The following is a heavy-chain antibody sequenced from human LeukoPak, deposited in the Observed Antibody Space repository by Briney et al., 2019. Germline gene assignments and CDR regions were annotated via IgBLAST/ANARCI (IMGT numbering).Heavy chain of an antibody. D-gene: IGHD3/OR15-3a*01. CDR2: IYYSGST. V-gene: IGHV4-39*01. CDR1: GSSISSSSYY. CDR3: ARLGPRSPRVDY. J-gene: IGHJ4*02. Sequence: SETLSLTCTVSGSSISSSSYYWGWIRQPPGKGLEWIGSIYYSGSTYYNSSLKSRVTISVDTSKNQFSLKLSSATAADTAVYYCARLGPRSPRVDYWGQGTLVTVSS.